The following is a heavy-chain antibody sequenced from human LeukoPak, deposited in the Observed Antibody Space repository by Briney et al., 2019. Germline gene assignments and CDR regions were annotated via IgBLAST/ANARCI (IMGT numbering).Heavy chain of an antibody. CDR3: ARVSGYSGTWYVDY. D-gene: IGHD6-13*01. J-gene: IGHJ4*02. CDR1: GFTFKSDG. Sequence: PGGSLRLSCVASGFTFKSDGMHWVRQAPGKGLEWVAIIWYDGSNKYYADFVKGRFTTSSDNSKNTLYLQMNSLRADDTAVYYCARVSGYSGTWYVDYWGQGTLVTVSS. V-gene: IGHV3-33*01. CDR2: IWYDGSNK.